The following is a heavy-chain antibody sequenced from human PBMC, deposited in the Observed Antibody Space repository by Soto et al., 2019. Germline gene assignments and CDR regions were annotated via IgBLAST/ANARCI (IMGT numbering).Heavy chain of an antibody. D-gene: IGHD6-6*01. CDR3: ARDREYSSSYKPDYYYYGMDV. CDR1: GFTFSSYW. CDR2: IKQDGSEK. V-gene: IGHV3-7*05. J-gene: IGHJ6*02. Sequence: GGSLRLSCAASGFTFSSYWMSWVRQAPGKGLEWVANIKQDGSEKYYVDSVKGRFTISRDNAKNSLYLQMNSLRAEDTAVYYCARDREYSSSYKPDYYYYGMDVWGQGTTVTVSS.